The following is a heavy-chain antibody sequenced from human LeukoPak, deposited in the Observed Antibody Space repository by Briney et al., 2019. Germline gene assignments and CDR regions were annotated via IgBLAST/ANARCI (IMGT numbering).Heavy chain of an antibody. CDR2: IRYDGSNK. CDR3: AKDKTASGRYFDY. V-gene: IGHV3-30*02. D-gene: IGHD3-10*01. Sequence: GGSLRLSCAASGFTFSSYGVHWVRQAPGKGLEWVAFIRYDGSNKYYADSVKDRFSISRDNSKNTLHLQMNSLRAEDTAVYYCAKDKTASGRYFDYWGQGTLVTVSS. J-gene: IGHJ4*02. CDR1: GFTFSSYG.